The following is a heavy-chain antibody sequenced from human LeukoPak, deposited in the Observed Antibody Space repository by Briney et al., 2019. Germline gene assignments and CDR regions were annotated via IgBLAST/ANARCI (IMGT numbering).Heavy chain of an antibody. Sequence: VSVKVSCKASGYTFTSYGISWVRQAPGQGLEWMGWISAYNGNTNYAQKLQGRVTMTTDTSTSTAYMELRSLRSDDTAVYYCARDLDCSGGSCYPWFDPWGQGTLVTVSS. D-gene: IGHD2-15*01. V-gene: IGHV1-18*04. J-gene: IGHJ5*02. CDR2: ISAYNGNT. CDR3: ARDLDCSGGSCYPWFDP. CDR1: GYTFTSYG.